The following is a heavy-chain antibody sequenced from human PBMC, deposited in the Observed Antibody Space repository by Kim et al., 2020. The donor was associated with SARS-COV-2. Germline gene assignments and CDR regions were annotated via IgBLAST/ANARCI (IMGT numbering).Heavy chain of an antibody. J-gene: IGHJ6*02. CDR3: AKSPQREDGYCSGGSCYSYYYYGMDV. Sequence: GGSLRLSCAASGFTFSSYAMSWVRQAPGKGLEWVSAISGSGGSTYYADSVKGRFTISRDNSKNTLYLQMNSLRAEDTAVYYCAKSPQREDGYCSGGSCYSYYYYGMDVWGQGTTVTVSS. CDR1: GFTFSSYA. V-gene: IGHV3-23*01. CDR2: ISGSGGST. D-gene: IGHD2-15*01.